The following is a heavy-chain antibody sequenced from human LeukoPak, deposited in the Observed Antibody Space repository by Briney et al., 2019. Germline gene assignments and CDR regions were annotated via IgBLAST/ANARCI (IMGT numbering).Heavy chain of an antibody. D-gene: IGHD2-2*01. V-gene: IGHV1-69*05. CDR3: AREGFSSSSVDYYYYMDV. Sequence: SVKVSCKASGGTFSSYAISWVRQAPGQGLEWMGGIIPIFGTANYAQKFQGRVTISTAESTSTAYMELSSLRSEDTAVYYCAREGFSSSSVDYYYYMDVWGKGTTVTVSS. J-gene: IGHJ6*03. CDR1: GGTFSSYA. CDR2: IIPIFGTA.